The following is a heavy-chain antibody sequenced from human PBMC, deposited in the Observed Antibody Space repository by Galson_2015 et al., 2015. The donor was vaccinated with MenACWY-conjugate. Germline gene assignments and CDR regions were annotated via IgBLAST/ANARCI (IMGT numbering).Heavy chain of an antibody. CDR1: GFTFSDYY. V-gene: IGHV3-11*06. CDR2: ISSGHIYS. J-gene: IGHJ4*03. D-gene: IGHD5-12*01. Sequence: SLRLSCAASGFTFSDYYMSWIRQAPGKGLEWVAYISSGHIYSNHADSVKGRFTISRDNAKNSLFLQMNSLRAEDTAVYFCARTPRSYSGYFEYWGQGTLVTVSS. CDR3: ARTPRSYSGYFEY.